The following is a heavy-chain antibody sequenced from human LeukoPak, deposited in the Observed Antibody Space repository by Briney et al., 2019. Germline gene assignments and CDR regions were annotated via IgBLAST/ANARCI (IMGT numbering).Heavy chain of an antibody. D-gene: IGHD3-22*01. CDR3: ARSYYYDSSGYEYFQH. J-gene: IGHJ1*01. CDR1: GYTFTSYY. CDR2: INPSGGST. V-gene: IGHV1-46*01. Sequence: ASVKVSCKASGYTFTSYYIHWVRQAPGQGLEWMGIINPSGGSTSYAQKFQGRVTMTRDMSTSTVYMELSSLRSEDTAVYYCARSYYYDSSGYEYFQHWGQGTLVTVSS.